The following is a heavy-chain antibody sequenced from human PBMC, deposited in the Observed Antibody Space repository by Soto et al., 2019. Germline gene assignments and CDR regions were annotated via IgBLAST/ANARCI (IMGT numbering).Heavy chain of an antibody. CDR1: GGTFSSYA. CDR2: IIPIFGTA. Sequence: SVKVSCNASGGTFSSYAISWVRQAPGQGLEWMGGIIPIFGTANYAQKFQGRVTITADESTSTAYMELSSLRSEDTAVYYCARDGGRAGAQGFDYWGQGTLVTVSS. D-gene: IGHD1-26*01. CDR3: ARDGGRAGAQGFDY. J-gene: IGHJ4*02. V-gene: IGHV1-69*13.